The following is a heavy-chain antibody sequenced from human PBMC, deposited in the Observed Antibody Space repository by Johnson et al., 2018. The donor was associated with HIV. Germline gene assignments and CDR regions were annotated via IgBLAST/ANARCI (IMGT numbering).Heavy chain of an antibody. Sequence: VQLVESGGGVVQPGRSLRLSCAASGFTFDDYGMSWVRQAPGKGLEWVSGINWNGGSKGYADSVKGRFTISRDNAKNSLSLQINSLRADDTAVYYCASGDDDGFWCQGTMVSVSS. J-gene: IGHJ3*01. D-gene: IGHD5-12*01. V-gene: IGHV3-20*04. CDR2: INWNGGSK. CDR3: ASGDDDGF. CDR1: GFTFDDYG.